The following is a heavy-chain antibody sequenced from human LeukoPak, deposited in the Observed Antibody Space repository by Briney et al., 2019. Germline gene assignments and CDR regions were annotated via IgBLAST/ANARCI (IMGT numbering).Heavy chain of an antibody. CDR1: VCTFIPYA. CDR2: IITICGTP. CDR3: ARGGEYGSLY. J-gene: IGHJ4*02. D-gene: IGHD3-10*01. V-gene: IGHV1-69*06. Sequence: GASVTVSFKSSVCTFIPYAYTWVRQPPGQGLEWMAGIITICGTPKYAQKFQDRVTITAYRSTRTVYMEVRSLRSDDTAVYYCARGGEYGSLYWGQGTLVTVSS.